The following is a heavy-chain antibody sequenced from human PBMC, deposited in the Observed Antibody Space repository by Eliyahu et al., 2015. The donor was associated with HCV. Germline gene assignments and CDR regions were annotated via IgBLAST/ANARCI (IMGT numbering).Heavy chain of an antibody. CDR1: GGSISAYF. V-gene: IGHV4-4*07. Sequence: QVQLQESGPGLVKPSETLSLTCTVSGGSISAYFWTWIRQPAGKGLEWIGRISTSGTTNYNPSLKSRVTMSLDPSKNQISLNLTSVTAADTAMYYCARDGGSNSFRPFDSWGQGTLVTVSS. D-gene: IGHD3-16*01. J-gene: IGHJ4*02. CDR3: ARDGGSNSFRPFDS. CDR2: ISTSGTT.